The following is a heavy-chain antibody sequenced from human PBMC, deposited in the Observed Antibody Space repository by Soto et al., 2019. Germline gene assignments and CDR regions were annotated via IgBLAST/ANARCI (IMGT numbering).Heavy chain of an antibody. CDR1: GYSFTSYW. CDR2: IDPSDSYT. Sequence: PGESLKISCKCSGYSFTSYWISLVRQMPGKGLEWMGRIDPSDSYTNYSPSFQGHVTISADKSISTAYLQWSSLKASDTAMYYCARGISGWEYYYYYYGMDVWGQGTTVTVSS. CDR3: ARGISGWEYYYYYYGMDV. V-gene: IGHV5-10-1*01. D-gene: IGHD6-19*01. J-gene: IGHJ6*02.